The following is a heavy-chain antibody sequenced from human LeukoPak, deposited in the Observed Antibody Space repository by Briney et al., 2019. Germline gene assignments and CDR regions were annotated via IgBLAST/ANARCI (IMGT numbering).Heavy chain of an antibody. CDR3: ARAASIAAADYYFDY. Sequence: EASVKVSCKASGGTFSSYAISWVRQAPGQGLEWMGRIIPIFGTANYAQKFQGRVTITTDESTSTAYMELSSLRSEDTAVYYCARAASIAAADYYFDYWGQGTLVTVSS. CDR2: IIPIFGTA. J-gene: IGHJ4*02. CDR1: GGTFSSYA. D-gene: IGHD6-13*01. V-gene: IGHV1-69*05.